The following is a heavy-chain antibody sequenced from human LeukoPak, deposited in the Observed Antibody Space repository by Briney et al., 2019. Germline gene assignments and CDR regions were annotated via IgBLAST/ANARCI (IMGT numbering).Heavy chain of an antibody. Sequence: PSQTLSLTCTVSGGSISSGGYYWSWIRQHPGKGLEWIGYIYYSGSTYYNPSLKSRVTISVDTSKNQFSLKLSSVTAADTAVYYCARVTSSRDGYNLSDYFDYWAREPWSPSP. J-gene: IGHJ4*02. V-gene: IGHV4-31*03. CDR3: ARVTSSRDGYNLSDYFDY. CDR1: GGSISSGGYY. D-gene: IGHD5-24*01. CDR2: IYYSGST.